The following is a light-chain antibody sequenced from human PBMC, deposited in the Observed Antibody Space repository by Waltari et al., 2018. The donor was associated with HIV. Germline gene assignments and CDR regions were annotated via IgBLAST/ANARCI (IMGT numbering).Light chain of an antibody. J-gene: IGLJ3*02. V-gene: IGLV1-51*01. CDR2: DNN. CDR1: SSTFGNDF. Sequence: QSVLTQPPSVSAAPGQKVTISCSVSSTFGNDFVSWYQHLPGSAPKLLIYDNNKRPSGISDRFSGSKSDTSATLGITGLQTGDEADYYCGTWDASLSVGVFGGGTKLTVL. CDR3: GTWDASLSVGV.